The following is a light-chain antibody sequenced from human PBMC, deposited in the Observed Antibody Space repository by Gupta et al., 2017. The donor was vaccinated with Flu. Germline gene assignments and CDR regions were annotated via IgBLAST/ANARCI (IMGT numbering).Light chain of an antibody. CDR2: KAS. V-gene: IGKV1-5*03. CDR3: QQYNSYSVT. Sequence: DIQMTQSPSTLSASVGDSVTITCRASHSISSWLAWYQQKPGKAPKVLIYKASSLQSGVPSRFSGSGSGTEFTLTISSLEPDDFATYYCQQYNSYSVTFGQGTKVEIK. J-gene: IGKJ1*01. CDR1: HSISSW.